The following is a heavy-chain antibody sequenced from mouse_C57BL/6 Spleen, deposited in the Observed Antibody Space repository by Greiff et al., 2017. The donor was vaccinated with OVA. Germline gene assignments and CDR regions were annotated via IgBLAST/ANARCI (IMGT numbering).Heavy chain of an antibody. CDR3: ARPLYYDYDDGYYFDY. Sequence: VKLQQSGAELVKPGASVKLSCKASGYTFTSYWMHWVKQRPGQGLEWIGMIHPNSGSTNYNEKFKSKATLTVDKSSSTAYMQLSSLTSEDSAVYYCARPLYYDYDDGYYFDYWGQGTTLTVSS. D-gene: IGHD2-4*01. CDR2: IHPNSGST. CDR1: GYTFTSYW. J-gene: IGHJ2*01. V-gene: IGHV1-64*01.